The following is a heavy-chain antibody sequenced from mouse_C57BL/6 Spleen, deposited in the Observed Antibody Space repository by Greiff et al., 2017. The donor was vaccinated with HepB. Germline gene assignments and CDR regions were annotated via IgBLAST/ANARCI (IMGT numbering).Heavy chain of an antibody. CDR3: ARDYGSTDYFDY. J-gene: IGHJ2*01. V-gene: IGHV5-17*01. Sequence: EVNVVESGGGLVKPGGSLKLSCAASGFTFSDYGMHWVRQAPEKGLEWVAYISSGSSTIYYADTVKGRFTISRDNAKNTLFLQMTSLRSEDTAMYYCARDYGSTDYFDYWGQGTTLTVSS. D-gene: IGHD1-1*01. CDR2: ISSGSSTI. CDR1: GFTFSDYG.